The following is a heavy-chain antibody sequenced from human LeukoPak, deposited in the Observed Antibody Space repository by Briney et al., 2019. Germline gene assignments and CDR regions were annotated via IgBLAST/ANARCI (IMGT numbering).Heavy chain of an antibody. J-gene: IGHJ4*02. V-gene: IGHV3-7*03. D-gene: IGHD1-1*01. CDR1: GFTFSNYW. CDR2: IKQDGRER. CDR3: ARKGELERRRSWDC. Sequence: GGSLRLSCAASGFTFSNYWMSWVRQTPGKGLEWVANIKQDGRERYYVDSVKGRFTISRDNAKNSLYLQMSSLRAEDTAVYYCARKGELERRRSWDCWGQGTLVTVSS.